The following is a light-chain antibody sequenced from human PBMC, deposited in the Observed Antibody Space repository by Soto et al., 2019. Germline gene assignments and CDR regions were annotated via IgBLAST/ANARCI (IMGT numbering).Light chain of an antibody. J-gene: IGLJ1*01. V-gene: IGLV2-11*01. Sequence: QSVRTQARSGSGAPGQSGTISCTGTSSDVGGYNYVSWYQQHPGKAPKLMIYDVSKRPSGVPDRFSGSKSGNTASLTISGLQAEDEADYYCCSYAGSHTYVLGPGTKVTVL. CDR2: DVS. CDR3: CSYAGSHTYV. CDR1: SSDVGGYNY.